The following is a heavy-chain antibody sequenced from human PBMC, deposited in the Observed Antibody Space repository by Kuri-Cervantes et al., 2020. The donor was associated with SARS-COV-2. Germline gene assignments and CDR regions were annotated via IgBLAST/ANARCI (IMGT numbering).Heavy chain of an antibody. Sequence: ASVKVSCKASGYTFTSYGISWVRQAPGQGLEWMGWISAYNGNTNYAQKFRGRVTMTRDTSMTTAYLELSSLRSEDSAIYYCAKDLGDWTPDGFDIWGQGTWSPSPQ. V-gene: IGHV1-18*01. D-gene: IGHD2-21*02. J-gene: IGHJ3*02. CDR2: ISAYNGNT. CDR1: GYTFTSYG. CDR3: AKDLGDWTPDGFDI.